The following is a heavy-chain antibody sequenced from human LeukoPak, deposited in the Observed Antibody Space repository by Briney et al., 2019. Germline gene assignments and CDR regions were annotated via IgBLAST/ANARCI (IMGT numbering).Heavy chain of an antibody. V-gene: IGHV5-51*01. D-gene: IGHD3-10*01. J-gene: IGHJ3*01. CDR3: ARRPGLTHGFDL. CDR1: GYSFTSYW. CDR2: SNPGNSDT. Sequence: GESLKISCKGLGYSFTSYWIGWARQLPGKGLAWMGISNPGNSDTRYSPSFQGQVTISADKSLSTASLQWSSLKASDTAMYYCARRPGLTHGFDLWGQGTMVTVSS.